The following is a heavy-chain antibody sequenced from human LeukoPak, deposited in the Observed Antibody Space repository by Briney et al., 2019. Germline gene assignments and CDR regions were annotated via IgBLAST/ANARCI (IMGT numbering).Heavy chain of an antibody. V-gene: IGHV3-23*01. CDR2: ISDSGFAT. CDR3: AKRYTGTTYSFDY. Sequence: GGSLRLSCAASGFTFSSYGMSWVRRAPGKGLEWVSAISDSGFATQYADSVKGRFTISRDNSKSTLYLQTNSLGAEDTAIYYCAKRYTGTTYSFDYWGQGTLVTVSS. D-gene: IGHD1-7*01. CDR1: GFTFSSYG. J-gene: IGHJ4*02.